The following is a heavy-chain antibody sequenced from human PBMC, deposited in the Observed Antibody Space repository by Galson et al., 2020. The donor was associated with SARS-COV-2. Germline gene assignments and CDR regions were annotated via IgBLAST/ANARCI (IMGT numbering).Heavy chain of an antibody. J-gene: IGHJ6*03. V-gene: IGHV3-21*01. CDR1: GFTFRSYS. D-gene: IGHD5-18*01. Sequence: GESLKIPCAAPGFTFRSYSMNWVRQAPGKGLERVPSISSSSSYIYYADSVKGRFTISRDNAKNSLYLQMNRLRAEDTAVYYCARGGDFRYGAYYYYMDVWGEGTTVAISS. CDR3: ARGGDFRYGAYYYYMDV. CDR2: ISSSSSYI.